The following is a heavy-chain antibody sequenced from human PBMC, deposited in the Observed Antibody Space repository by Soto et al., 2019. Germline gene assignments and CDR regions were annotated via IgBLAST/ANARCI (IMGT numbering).Heavy chain of an antibody. J-gene: IGHJ6*02. CDR3: AGDPGERNGMIV. D-gene: IGHD1-26*01. CDR2: IYSGGST. Sequence: EVQVVESGGGLVQPGGSLRLSCAASGFTVSRDYMNWVRQAPGKGLEWVSVIYSGGSTYYADSVKGRFTISRDNSKNTLYLQMNSLRAEDTAVYYCAGDPGERNGMIVWGQGTTVTVSS. CDR1: GFTVSRDY. V-gene: IGHV3-66*01.